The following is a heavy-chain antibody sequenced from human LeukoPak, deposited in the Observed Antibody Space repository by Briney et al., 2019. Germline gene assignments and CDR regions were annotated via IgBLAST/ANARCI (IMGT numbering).Heavy chain of an antibody. CDR2: IIWNSGSI. D-gene: IGHD3-3*01. Sequence: GGSLRLSCAASGFTFDDYAMHWVRQAPGKGLEWVSGIIWNSGSIGYADSVKGRFTISRDNAKNSLYLQMNSLRAEDTAVYYCARDWSSSDRRFLEWLLIAADAFDIWGQGTMVTVSS. J-gene: IGHJ3*02. V-gene: IGHV3-9*01. CDR1: GFTFDDYA. CDR3: ARDWSSSDRRFLEWLLIAADAFDI.